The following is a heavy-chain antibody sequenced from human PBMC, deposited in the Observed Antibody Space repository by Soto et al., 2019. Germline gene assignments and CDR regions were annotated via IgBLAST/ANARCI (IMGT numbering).Heavy chain of an antibody. J-gene: IGHJ4*02. Sequence: QVQLVESGGGVVQPGRSLRLSCAASGFTFSSYGMHWVRQAPGKGLEWVAVISYDGSNKYYADSVKGRFTISRDNSKNTLYLQMNSLRAEDTAVYYCAKDAERYSGYDLVDYWGQGTLVTVSS. CDR1: GFTFSSYG. D-gene: IGHD5-12*01. CDR3: AKDAERYSGYDLVDY. V-gene: IGHV3-30*18. CDR2: ISYDGSNK.